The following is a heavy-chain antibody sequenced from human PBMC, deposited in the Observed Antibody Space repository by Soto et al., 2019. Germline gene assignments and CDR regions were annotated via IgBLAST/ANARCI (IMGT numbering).Heavy chain of an antibody. J-gene: IGHJ3*02. CDR3: ARLNAYYDFWSGPTENDAFDI. CDR1: GGTFSSYA. V-gene: IGHV1-69*13. CDR2: IIPIFGTA. Sequence: SVKVSCKASGGTFSSYAISWVRQAPGQGLEWMGGIIPIFGTANYAQKFQGRVTITADESTSTAYMELSSLRSEDTAVYYCARLNAYYDFWSGPTENDAFDIWGQGTMVTLSS. D-gene: IGHD3-3*01.